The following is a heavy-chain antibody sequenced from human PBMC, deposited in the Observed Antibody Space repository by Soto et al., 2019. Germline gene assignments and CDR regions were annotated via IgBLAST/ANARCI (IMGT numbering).Heavy chain of an antibody. CDR3: AMLGGWSGGSSGMDV. Sequence: EVQLVESGGGLVQPGGSLRLSCAASGLIFSDYHMDWVRQAPGKGLEWVGRIRRKANSYTTEYDASVKGRFTISRDDSKNSLYLQMNSLNSEDTAVYYCAMLGGWSGGSSGMDVWGQGTTVTVSS. V-gene: IGHV3-72*01. CDR1: GLIFSDYH. CDR2: IRRKANSYTT. J-gene: IGHJ6*02. D-gene: IGHD6-19*01.